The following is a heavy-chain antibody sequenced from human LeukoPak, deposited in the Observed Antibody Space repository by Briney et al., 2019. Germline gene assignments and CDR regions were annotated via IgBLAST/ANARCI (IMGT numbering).Heavy chain of an antibody. D-gene: IGHD1-26*01. CDR3: ARASGGSYYFDY. J-gene: IGHJ4*02. V-gene: IGHV3-21*01. CDR1: GFTFNNFA. CDR2: ISSSSSYI. Sequence: GGSLRLSCAASGFTFNNFAMSWVRQAPGKGLEWVSSISSSSSYIYYADSVKGRFTISRDNAKNSLYLQMNSLRAEDTAVYYCARASGGSYYFDYWGQGTLVTVSS.